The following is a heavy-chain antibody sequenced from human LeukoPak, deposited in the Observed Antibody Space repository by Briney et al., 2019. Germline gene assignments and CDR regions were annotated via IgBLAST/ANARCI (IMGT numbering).Heavy chain of an antibody. Sequence: GGSLRLSCAASGFSFSGFAMSWVRQAPGKGLEWVSAISGNSGSTYYADSVKGRFTISRDNSKNTLYLQMNSLRAEDTAVYYCATYCSGASCYSGMDVWGQGTTVTVSS. CDR3: ATYCSGASCYSGMDV. CDR2: ISGNSGST. D-gene: IGHD2-15*01. CDR1: GFSFSGFA. J-gene: IGHJ6*02. V-gene: IGHV3-23*01.